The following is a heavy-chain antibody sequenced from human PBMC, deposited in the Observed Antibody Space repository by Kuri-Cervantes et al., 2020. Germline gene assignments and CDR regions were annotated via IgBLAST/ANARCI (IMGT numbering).Heavy chain of an antibody. Sequence: ASVKVSCKASGYTFTGYYMHWVRQATGQGLEWMGWINSNSGGTNYAQKFQGRVAMTRDTSISTAYMELNWLTSDDTAVYFCSRDGITMAPAFWGRGTMVTVSS. CDR1: GYTFTGYY. CDR3: SRDGITMAPAF. D-gene: IGHD3-10*01. V-gene: IGHV1-2*02. CDR2: INSNSGGT. J-gene: IGHJ3*01.